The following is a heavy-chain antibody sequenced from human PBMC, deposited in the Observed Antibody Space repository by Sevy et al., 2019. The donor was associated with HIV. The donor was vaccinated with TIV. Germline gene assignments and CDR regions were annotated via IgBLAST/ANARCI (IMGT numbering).Heavy chain of an antibody. CDR2: FTAVGDT. D-gene: IGHD3-3*01. Sequence: GGSLRLSCAASGFTFSTYDMHWVRQVTGKGLEWVSGFTAVGDTYYSGSVKGRFTISREDAKSSFFLQMDSPRAGDTAVYYCVRGSGYWSGYYTRFDYWGQGVLVTVSS. J-gene: IGHJ4*02. V-gene: IGHV3-13*01. CDR1: GFTFSTYD. CDR3: VRGSGYWSGYYTRFDY.